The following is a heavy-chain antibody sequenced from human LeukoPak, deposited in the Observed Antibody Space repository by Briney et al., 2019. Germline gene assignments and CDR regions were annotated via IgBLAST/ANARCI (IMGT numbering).Heavy chain of an antibody. D-gene: IGHD6-19*01. V-gene: IGHV3-48*04. CDR3: AKPNKQAVAGTGPFDY. CDR2: ISSSSSTI. Sequence: GGSLRLSRAASGFTFGSYSMNWVRQAPGKGLEWVSYISSSSSTIYYADSVKGRFTISRDNAKNSLYLQMNSLRAEDTAVYYCAKPNKQAVAGTGPFDYWGQGTLVTVSS. J-gene: IGHJ4*02. CDR1: GFTFGSYS.